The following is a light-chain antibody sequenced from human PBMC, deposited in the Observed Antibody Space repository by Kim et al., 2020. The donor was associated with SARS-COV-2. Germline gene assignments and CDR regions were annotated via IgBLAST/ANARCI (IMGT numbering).Light chain of an antibody. Sequence: PASISCRSSQSLLNTNGYNYLDWYLQTPGQSPQLLIYLGSNRASGVPDRFSGSGSGTDFTLKISRVEAEDVGIYYCMQTLQPPRTFGQGTRLEIK. J-gene: IGKJ5*01. CDR2: LGS. V-gene: IGKV2-28*01. CDR1: QSLLNTNGYNY. CDR3: MQTLQPPRT.